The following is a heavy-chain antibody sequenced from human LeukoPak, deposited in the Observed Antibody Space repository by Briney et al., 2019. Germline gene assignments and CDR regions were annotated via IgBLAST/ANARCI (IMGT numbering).Heavy chain of an antibody. J-gene: IGHJ4*02. Sequence: SETLSLTCTVSGASISSGSSYWSWIRQPAGEGLEWIGRIHNSGSTNYNPSLNSRVTISVDTSKNQVSLKLTSVTAADTAVYYCASSAYDSSGWIDYWGQGTLVTVSS. CDR2: IHNSGST. D-gene: IGHD3-22*01. CDR1: GASISSGSSY. CDR3: ASSAYDSSGWIDY. V-gene: IGHV4-61*02.